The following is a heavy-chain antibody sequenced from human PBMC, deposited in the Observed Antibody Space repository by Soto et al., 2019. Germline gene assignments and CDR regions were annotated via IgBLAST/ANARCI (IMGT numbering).Heavy chain of an antibody. D-gene: IGHD2-15*01. V-gene: IGHV4-34*01. CDR2: INHSGST. CDR1: GGSFSGYY. CDR3: ASSGYDSPCTGGSCYPAPYYFDY. Sequence: SETLSLTCAVYGGSFSGYYWSWIRQPPGKGLEWIGEINHSGSTNYNPSLKSRVTISVDTSKNQFSLKLSSVTAADTAVYYCASSGYDSPCTGGSCYPAPYYFDYWGQGTLVTVSS. J-gene: IGHJ4*02.